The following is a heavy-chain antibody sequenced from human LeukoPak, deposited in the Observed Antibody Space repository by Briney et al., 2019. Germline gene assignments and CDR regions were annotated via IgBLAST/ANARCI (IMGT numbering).Heavy chain of an antibody. V-gene: IGHV1-46*01. J-gene: IGHJ4*02. D-gene: IGHD3-22*01. CDR2: INPSGGST. CDR1: GYTFTSYY. Sequence: ASVKVSCKASGYTFTSYYMHWVRQAPGQGLEWMGIINPSGGSTSYAQKFQGRVTMTRDMSTSTVYMELSSLKSEDTAVYYCARDRHYYDSSDSKGVMGNWGQGTLVIVSS. CDR3: ARDRHYYDSSDSKGVMGN.